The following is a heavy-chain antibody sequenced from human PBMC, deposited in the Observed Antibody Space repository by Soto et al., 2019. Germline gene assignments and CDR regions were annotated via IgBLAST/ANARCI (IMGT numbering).Heavy chain of an antibody. CDR3: AHRGTARFGHLFSWFDP. Sequence: QITLKESGPPLVKPTQTLTLTCTFSGFSLSTDGVGVGWIRQPPGKALEWLALIYWDYDERYSPSLKSRLTITKDTSKNQVVLTMTNMDPVDTATYYCAHRGTARFGHLFSWFDPWGQGTLVTVSS. V-gene: IGHV2-5*02. CDR1: GFSLSTDGVG. J-gene: IGHJ5*02. D-gene: IGHD3-10*01. CDR2: IYWDYDE.